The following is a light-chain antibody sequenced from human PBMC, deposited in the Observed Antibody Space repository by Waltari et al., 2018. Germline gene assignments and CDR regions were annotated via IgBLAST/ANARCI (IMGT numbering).Light chain of an antibody. CDR1: QSVTASQ. V-gene: IGKV3-20*01. J-gene: IGKJ3*01. CDR2: GAS. Sequence: EIVLTQSPGTMSLSPGDRATLSCRARQSVTASQVPWYQQKPGQAPRLPIYGASTRATGSPDRFSGTGAGTDFILTISGLVPEDFVVYFCQQYGSSIPFTFGPGTKV. CDR3: QQYGSSIPFT.